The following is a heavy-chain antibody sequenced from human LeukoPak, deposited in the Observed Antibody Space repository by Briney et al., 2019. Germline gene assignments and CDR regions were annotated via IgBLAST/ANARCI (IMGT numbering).Heavy chain of an antibody. CDR3: ARPGSGYSYYYFDY. Sequence: SETLSLTCTVSGGSIRGSSYYWGWILQPPGKLLEVIGYIYYSGSTYYNPSLKSRVTISVDTSKNQFSLKLSSVTAADTAVYYCARPGSGYSYYYFDYWGQGTLVTVSS. CDR2: IYYSGST. CDR1: GGSIRGSSYY. J-gene: IGHJ4*02. D-gene: IGHD5-18*01. V-gene: IGHV4-39*01.